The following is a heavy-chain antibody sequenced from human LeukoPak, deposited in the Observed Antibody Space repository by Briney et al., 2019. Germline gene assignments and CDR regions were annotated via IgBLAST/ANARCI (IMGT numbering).Heavy chain of an antibody. CDR3: ATDLFQAAAGRIEFDY. CDR1: GGSISSVDYY. D-gene: IGHD6-13*01. Sequence: SETLSLTCTVSGGSISSVDYYWSWIRQYPGKGLEWIGYINYRGSAYYNPSLKSRVTISVDTSKNQFSLKLTSVTAADTAVYYCATDLFQAAAGRIEFDYWGQGTLVTVSS. V-gene: IGHV4-31*03. J-gene: IGHJ4*02. CDR2: INYRGSA.